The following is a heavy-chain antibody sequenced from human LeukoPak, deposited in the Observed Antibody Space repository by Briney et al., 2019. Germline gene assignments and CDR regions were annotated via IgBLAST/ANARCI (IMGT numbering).Heavy chain of an antibody. J-gene: IGHJ4*02. CDR2: INHSGST. V-gene: IGHV4-34*01. D-gene: IGHD2-21*02. CDR3: ARLVVVTAIFDY. Sequence: SETLSLTCAVYGGSFSGYSWSWIRQPPGKGLEWIAEINHSGSTNYNPSLKSRVTISVDTSKNQFSLKLSSVTAADTAVYYCARLVVVTAIFDYWGQGTLVTVSS. CDR1: GGSFSGYS.